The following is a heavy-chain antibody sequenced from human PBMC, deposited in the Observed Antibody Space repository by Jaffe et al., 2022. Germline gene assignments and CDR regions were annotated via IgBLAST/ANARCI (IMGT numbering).Heavy chain of an antibody. CDR2: ISFDGTNK. Sequence: QVQLVESGGGVVQPGRSLRLSCAASGFTFSSYGMHWVRQAPGKGLEWVAVISFDGTNKYYADSVKGRFTISRDNSKNTLFLQMNSLRAEDTAVYYCAKDLVHGYSYGYLGILDYWGQGTLVTVSS. CDR3: AKDLVHGYSYGYLGILDY. CDR1: GFTFSSYG. V-gene: IGHV3-30*18. D-gene: IGHD5-18*01. J-gene: IGHJ4*02.